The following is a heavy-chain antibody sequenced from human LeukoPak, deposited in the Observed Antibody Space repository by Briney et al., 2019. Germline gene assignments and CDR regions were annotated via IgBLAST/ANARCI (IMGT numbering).Heavy chain of an antibody. Sequence: SETLSLTCAVYGGSFSGYYWSWIRQPPGKGLEWIGEINHSGSTNYNPSLKSRVTISVDTSKNQLSLKLSSVTAADTAVYYCARVGGYYYDSRGAFDIWGQGTMVTVSS. V-gene: IGHV4-34*09. J-gene: IGHJ3*02. CDR2: INHSGST. D-gene: IGHD3-22*01. CDR3: ARVGGYYYDSRGAFDI. CDR1: GGSFSGYY.